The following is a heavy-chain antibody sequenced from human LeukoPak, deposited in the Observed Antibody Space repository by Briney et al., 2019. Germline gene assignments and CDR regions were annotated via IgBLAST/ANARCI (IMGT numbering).Heavy chain of an antibody. CDR3: AKDFDYYGSGSLDY. V-gene: IGHV3-23*01. D-gene: IGHD3-10*01. J-gene: IGHJ4*02. CDR2: ISGSGGST. CDR1: GFTFSSYA. Sequence: GGSLRLSCAASGFTFSSYAMSWARQAPGKGLEWVSAISGSGGSTYYADSVKGRFTISRDNSKNTLYLQMNSLRAEDTAVYYCAKDFDYYGSGSLDYWGQGTLVTVSS.